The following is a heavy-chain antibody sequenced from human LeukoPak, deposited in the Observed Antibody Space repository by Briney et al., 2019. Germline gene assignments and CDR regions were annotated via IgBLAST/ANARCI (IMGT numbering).Heavy chain of an antibody. J-gene: IGHJ4*02. CDR2: ISGGST. CDR3: ATKAYGSGSYFTFDY. D-gene: IGHD3-10*01. V-gene: IGHV3-38-3*01. Sequence: GGSLRLSCAASGFTVSSNEMSWVRQAPGKGLEWVSSISGGSTYYADSRKGRFTISRDNSKNTLHLQMNSLRAEDTAVYYCATKAYGSGSYFTFDYWGQGTLVTVSS. CDR1: GFTVSSNE.